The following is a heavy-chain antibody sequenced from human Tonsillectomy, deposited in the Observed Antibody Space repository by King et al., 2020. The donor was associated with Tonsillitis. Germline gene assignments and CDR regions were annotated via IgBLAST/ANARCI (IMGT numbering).Heavy chain of an antibody. V-gene: IGHV1-2*02. J-gene: IGHJ4*02. CDR3: ARVESEAGFDY. CDR1: GYTFTGYY. D-gene: IGHD6-13*01. CDR2: INPNKCDT. Sequence: VQLVESWAEVKKPGASVKVSCKASGYTFTGYYMHWVRQAPGQGVWWVGGINPNKCDTNFGQKFQGRVTMTRDTSISTAYMELSRLRSDDTAVYFCARVESEAGFDYWGQGTLVTVSS.